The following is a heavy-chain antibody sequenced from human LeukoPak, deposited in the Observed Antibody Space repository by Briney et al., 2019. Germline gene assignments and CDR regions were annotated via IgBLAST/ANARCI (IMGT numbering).Heavy chain of an antibody. CDR2: INHSGST. CDR3: ARDLYYFDY. J-gene: IGHJ4*02. Sequence: SETLSLTCAVSGGSISSSNWWSWVRQPPGKGLEWIGEINHSGSTNYNPSLKSRVTISVDTSKNQFSLKLSSVTAADTAVYYCARDLYYFDYWGQGTLVTVSS. CDR1: GGSISSSNW. V-gene: IGHV4-4*02.